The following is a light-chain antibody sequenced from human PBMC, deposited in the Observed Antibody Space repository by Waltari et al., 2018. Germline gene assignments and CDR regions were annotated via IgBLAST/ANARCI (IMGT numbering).Light chain of an antibody. V-gene: IGLV4-69*01. Sequence: QLVLTQSPSASASLGASVKLTCTLSSGHSSNIIAWLQQQPGAGPRYLMKVNSDGSHSKGDGIPDRFSGSSSGAGRYLTISSVQSDDEADYYCQTGGHGTWVFGGGTKLTVL. CDR2: VNSDGSH. CDR3: QTGGHGTWV. J-gene: IGLJ3*02. CDR1: SGHSSNI.